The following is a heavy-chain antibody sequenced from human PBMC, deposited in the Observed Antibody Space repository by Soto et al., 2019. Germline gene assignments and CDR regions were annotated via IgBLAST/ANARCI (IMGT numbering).Heavy chain of an antibody. CDR1: GGSISSSSYY. D-gene: IGHD3-10*01. V-gene: IGHV4-39*01. Sequence: QLQLQESGPGLVKPSETLSLTCTVSGGSISSSSYYWGWIRQPPGKGLEWIGSIYYSGSTYYNPSLKSRATISVDTSKNQFSLKLSSVTAADTAVYYCGGLGRYDYGSGSYQSPQIDYWGQGTLVTVSS. CDR3: GGLGRYDYGSGSYQSPQIDY. J-gene: IGHJ4*02. CDR2: IYYSGST.